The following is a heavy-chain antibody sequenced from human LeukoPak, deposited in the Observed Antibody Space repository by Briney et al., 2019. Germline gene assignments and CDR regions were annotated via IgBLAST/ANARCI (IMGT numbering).Heavy chain of an antibody. J-gene: IGHJ3*02. V-gene: IGHV3-23*01. CDR3: AKCLSSPHIVVVTAIGDDAFDI. CDR1: GFTFSNDA. Sequence: GGSLRLSCAAYGFTFSNDAMSWVRQAPGKGLEWVSAISGSGGSTYYADSAKGRFTISRDNSKNTLYLQMNSLRAEDTAVYYCAKCLSSPHIVVVTAIGDDAFDIWGQGTMVTVSS. D-gene: IGHD2-21*02. CDR2: ISGSGGST.